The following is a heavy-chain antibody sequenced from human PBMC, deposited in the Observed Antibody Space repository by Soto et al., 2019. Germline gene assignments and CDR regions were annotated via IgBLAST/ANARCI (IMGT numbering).Heavy chain of an antibody. CDR2: VYYSGST. CDR1: GGSVTLTSYY. V-gene: IGHV4-39*01. D-gene: IGHD3-22*01. J-gene: IGHJ6*02. Sequence: ETLSLTCSVSGGSVTLTSYYWGWIRQPPGKGLEWIGNVYYSGSTNYNPSLKSRVTISVDTSKNQFSLSLKSVTAADTAVYYCASDYSGYSADPEYYGVEVWGQGTTVTVSS. CDR3: ASDYSGYSADPEYYGVEV.